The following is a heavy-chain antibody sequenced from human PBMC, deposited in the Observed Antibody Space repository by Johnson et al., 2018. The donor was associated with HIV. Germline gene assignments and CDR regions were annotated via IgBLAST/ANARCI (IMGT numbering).Heavy chain of an antibody. Sequence: QVQLVESGGGVVQPGRSLRLSCAASAFTFSRYAMHWVRQAPGKGLEWVAFISNDGSNKYYADSVKGRFTISRDNSKNTMYLQMNGLRAEDTAVYYCAREDSSGYFDGFDVWGQGTMVTVSS. D-gene: IGHD3-22*01. CDR2: ISNDGSNK. J-gene: IGHJ3*01. CDR1: AFTFSRYA. V-gene: IGHV3-30-3*01. CDR3: AREDSSGYFDGFDV.